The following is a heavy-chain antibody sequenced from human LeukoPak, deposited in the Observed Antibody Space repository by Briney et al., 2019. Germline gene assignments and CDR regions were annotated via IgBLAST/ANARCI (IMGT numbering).Heavy chain of an antibody. V-gene: IGHV5-51*01. Sequence: EESLKISCKGSGYSFATFWIGWVRQMPGKGLEWVGIIYPGDSDTTYSPAFEGQVTISADKSINTAYLQWSSLKASDTAMYYCARRSFGAVAFDPWGQGTLVTVSS. CDR2: IYPGDSDT. CDR3: ARRSFGAVAFDP. CDR1: GYSFATFW. D-gene: IGHD6-19*01. J-gene: IGHJ5*02.